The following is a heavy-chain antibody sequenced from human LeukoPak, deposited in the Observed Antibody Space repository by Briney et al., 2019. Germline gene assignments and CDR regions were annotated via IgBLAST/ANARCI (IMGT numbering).Heavy chain of an antibody. CDR1: GYTFTSYA. V-gene: IGHV7-4-1*02. CDR2: INTNTGNP. Sequence: ASVKVSSKASGYTFTSYAMNWVRQAPGQGLEWMGWINTNTGNPTYAQGFTGRFVFSLDTSVSTAYLQISSLKAEDTAVYYCARDNTPNYYYYYGMDVWGQGTTVTVSS. J-gene: IGHJ6*02. CDR3: ARDNTPNYYYYYGMDV.